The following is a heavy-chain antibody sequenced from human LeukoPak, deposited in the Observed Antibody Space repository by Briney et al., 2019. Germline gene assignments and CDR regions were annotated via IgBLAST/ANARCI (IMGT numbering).Heavy chain of an antibody. Sequence: GGSLRLSCAAAGFTFSTYWMSWVRQAPGKGLEWVANIKQDGSENYYLDSVKGRFTISRDNAKNSLYLQMNSLRAEDTAVYFCTREAAAGIDYWGQGTLVTVSS. J-gene: IGHJ4*02. V-gene: IGHV3-7*01. D-gene: IGHD6-13*01. CDR3: TREAAAGIDY. CDR2: IKQDGSEN. CDR1: GFTFSTYW.